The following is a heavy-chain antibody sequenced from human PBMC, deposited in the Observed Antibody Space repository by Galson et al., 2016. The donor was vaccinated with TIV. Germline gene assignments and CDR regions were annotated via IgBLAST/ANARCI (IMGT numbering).Heavy chain of an antibody. CDR2: ISYSGST. J-gene: IGHJ4*02. Sequence: TLSLTCAVSGYSISSGYYWGWIRQSPRKGLEWIATISYSGSTYYSPSLESRAILSLDTSNNHFSLSLGSATAADTAVDYCARVATYGSGSYQWNFESWGQGILVSVSS. V-gene: IGHV4-38-2*01. CDR1: GYSISSGYY. CDR3: ARVATYGSGSYQWNFES. D-gene: IGHD3-10*01.